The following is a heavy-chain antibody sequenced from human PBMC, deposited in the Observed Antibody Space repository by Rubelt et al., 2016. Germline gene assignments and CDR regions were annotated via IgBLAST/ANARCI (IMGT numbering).Heavy chain of an antibody. CDR1: GFTFSNYP. J-gene: IGHJ2*01. CDR2: INTDGSST. Sequence: GGGLVQPGGSLRLSCAASGFTFSNYPMHWVRQAPGKGPVWVSRINTDGSSTNYADSVKGRFTISRDNAKNTLYLQMSGLRAEDTALYYCARGDYDLWGRGTLVTVSS. V-gene: IGHV3-74*01. CDR3: ARGDYDL.